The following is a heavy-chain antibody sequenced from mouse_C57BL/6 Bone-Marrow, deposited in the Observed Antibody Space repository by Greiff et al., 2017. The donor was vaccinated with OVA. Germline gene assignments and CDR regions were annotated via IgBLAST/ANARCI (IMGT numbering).Heavy chain of an antibody. CDR3: ARHGDGDGYAY. V-gene: IGHV1-62-2*01. Sequence: VQLQESGAELVKPGASVKLSCTASGFTFTDYYIHWVKQRPGQGLEWIGWIDPGGGSTKYNEKFKDKATMTADKSSSTAYMELSSLTSDDSAVYFCARHGDGDGYAYWGQGTLVTVAA. D-gene: IGHD3-3*01. CDR1: GFTFTDYY. J-gene: IGHJ3*01. CDR2: IDPGGGST.